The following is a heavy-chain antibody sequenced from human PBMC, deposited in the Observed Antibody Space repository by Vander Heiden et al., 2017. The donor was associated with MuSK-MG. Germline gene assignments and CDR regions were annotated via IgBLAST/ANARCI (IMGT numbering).Heavy chain of an antibody. J-gene: IGHJ6*02. V-gene: IGHV3-49*05. CDR2: IRSKAYGGTT. CDR1: GFTFGDYA. D-gene: IGHD2-2*01. CDR3: KLVPAAASQYYYYGMDV. Sequence: EVQLVESGGGLVKPGRSLRLSCTASGFTFGDYAMRWFRQAPGKGLEWVGFIRSKAYGGTTEYAASVKGRFTISRDDSKSIAYLQMNSLKTEDTAVYYCKLVPAAASQYYYYGMDVWGQGTTVTVSS.